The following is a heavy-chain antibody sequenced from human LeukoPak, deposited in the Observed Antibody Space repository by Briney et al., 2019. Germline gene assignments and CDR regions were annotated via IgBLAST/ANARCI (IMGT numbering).Heavy chain of an antibody. Sequence: SETLSLTCTVSGGSISSGGYYWSWIRQHPGKGLEWIGYIYYSGSTYYNPPLKSRVTISVDTSKNQFSLKLSSVTAADTAVYYCARGILNYYYGMDVWGQGTTVTVSS. J-gene: IGHJ6*02. CDR3: ARGILNYYYGMDV. CDR2: IYYSGST. CDR1: GGSISSGGYY. V-gene: IGHV4-31*03.